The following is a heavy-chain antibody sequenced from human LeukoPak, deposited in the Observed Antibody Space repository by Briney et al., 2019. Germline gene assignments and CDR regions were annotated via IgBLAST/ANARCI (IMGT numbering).Heavy chain of an antibody. CDR3: ARVGPPAAFDI. CDR2: ITGSGGST. CDR1: GFTLNNYD. J-gene: IGHJ3*02. V-gene: IGHV3-23*01. Sequence: PGGSLRLSCAASGFTLNNYDMNWVRQAPGKGLEWVSGITGSGGSTYYADSVKGRFTISRDNSKNTLYLQMNSLRAEDTAVYYCARVGPPAAFDIWGQGTMVTVSS. D-gene: IGHD1-26*01.